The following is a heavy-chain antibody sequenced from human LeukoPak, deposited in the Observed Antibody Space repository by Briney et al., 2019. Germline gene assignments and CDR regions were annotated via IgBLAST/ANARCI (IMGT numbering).Heavy chain of an antibody. V-gene: IGHV1-2*02. CDR3: VRDMDRGQWLVRPYN. CDR2: INPNSGGT. D-gene: IGHD6-19*01. Sequence: ASVKVSCKASGYTITDYYIHWVRQAPGQGLEWMGWINPNSGGTNYAQKFQGRVTMTRDMSISTAYMDLRRLKSDDTAVYYCVRDMDRGQWLVRPYNWGQGTLVTVSS. J-gene: IGHJ4*02. CDR1: GYTITDYY.